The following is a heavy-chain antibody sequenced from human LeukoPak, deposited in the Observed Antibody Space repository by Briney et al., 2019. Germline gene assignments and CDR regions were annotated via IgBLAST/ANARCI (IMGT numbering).Heavy chain of an antibody. Sequence: GGSLRLSCVASGFVFNSYEMXXXRQAPGKGXXXLSYITGXGNTIYYADSVRGRXTIXRXNAKLSLYLQMNTLRAEDTAIYYCARSLGPTKPFDFWGKGTPVTVSS. CDR2: ITGXGNTI. J-gene: IGHJ4*02. CDR1: GFVFNSYE. D-gene: IGHD5-24*01. CDR3: ARSLGPTKPFDF. V-gene: IGHV3-48*03.